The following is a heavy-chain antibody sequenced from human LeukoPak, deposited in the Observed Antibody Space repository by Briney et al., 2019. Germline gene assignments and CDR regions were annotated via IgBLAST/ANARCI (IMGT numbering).Heavy chain of an antibody. CDR3: ARDGGVAAAGFPPHYYYYGMDV. CDR1: GGTFSSYA. Sequence: SVKVSCKASGGTFSSYAISWVRQAPGQGLEWMGGIIPIFGTANYAQKFQGRVTITADEPTSTAYMELSSLRSEDTAVYYCARDGGVAAAGFPPHYYYYGMDVWGQGTTVTVSS. V-gene: IGHV1-69*01. D-gene: IGHD6-13*01. CDR2: IIPIFGTA. J-gene: IGHJ6*02.